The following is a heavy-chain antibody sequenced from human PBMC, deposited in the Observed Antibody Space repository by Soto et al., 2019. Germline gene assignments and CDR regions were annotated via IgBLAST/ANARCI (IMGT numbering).Heavy chain of an antibody. CDR3: ARDYYGSGRIPFEP. V-gene: IGHV3-33*01. D-gene: IGHD3-10*01. Sequence: QVQLVESGGGVVQPGRSLRLSCAASGFTFSSYGMHWVRQAPGKGLEWVAVIWYDGSNKYYADSVKGRFTISRNNSKNTLYLQMNSLRAEDTAVYYCARDYYGSGRIPFEPWGQGTLVTVSS. J-gene: IGHJ5*02. CDR1: GFTFSSYG. CDR2: IWYDGSNK.